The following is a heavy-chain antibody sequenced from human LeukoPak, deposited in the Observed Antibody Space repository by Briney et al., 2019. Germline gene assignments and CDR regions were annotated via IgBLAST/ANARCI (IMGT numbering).Heavy chain of an antibody. Sequence: ASVKVSCKASGYTFTSYDINCVRQATGQGLEWMGWMNPNSGNTGHAQKFQGRVTITRNTSISTAYMELSSLRSEDTAVYYCARAHRSVNYYYYMDVWGKGTTVTVSS. J-gene: IGHJ6*03. V-gene: IGHV1-8*01. CDR1: GYTFTSYD. CDR3: ARAHRSVNYYYYMDV. D-gene: IGHD3-10*01. CDR2: MNPNSGNT.